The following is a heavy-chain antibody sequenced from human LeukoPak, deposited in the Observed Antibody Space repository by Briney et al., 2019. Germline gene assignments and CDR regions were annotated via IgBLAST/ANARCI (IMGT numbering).Heavy chain of an antibody. CDR1: GYTFTGYY. Sequence: ASVKVSCKVSGYTFTGYYLHWLRQAPGQGLEWMGRINPSGGGTNYAQKFQGRVTMTRDTSTRTVYMEVNSLRSEDTAVYYCARQGTYSSAIGMGYWGQGTLVTVSS. V-gene: IGHV1-2*06. CDR3: ARQGTYSSAIGMGY. J-gene: IGHJ4*02. CDR2: INPSGGGT. D-gene: IGHD6-19*01.